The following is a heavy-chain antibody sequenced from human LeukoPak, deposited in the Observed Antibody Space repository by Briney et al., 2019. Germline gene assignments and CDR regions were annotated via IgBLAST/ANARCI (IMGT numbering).Heavy chain of an antibody. Sequence: PSETLSLTCTVSGGSISSGGYYWSWIRQHPGKGLEWIGYIYYSGSTYYNPSLKSRVTISVDTSKNQFSLKLSSVTAADTAVYYCAQSSIAARPGLPYFDYWGQGTLVTVSS. CDR2: IYYSGST. CDR3: AQSSIAARPGLPYFDY. D-gene: IGHD6-6*01. J-gene: IGHJ4*02. CDR1: GGSISSGGYY. V-gene: IGHV4-31*03.